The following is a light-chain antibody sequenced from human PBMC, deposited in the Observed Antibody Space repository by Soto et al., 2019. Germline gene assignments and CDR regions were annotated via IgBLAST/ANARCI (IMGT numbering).Light chain of an antibody. CDR3: QHYNSYSEA. V-gene: IGKV3-15*01. CDR1: QSVSYY. CDR2: GAS. Sequence: PGARVTLSCRASQSVSYYLAWYQQKPGQAPRLLIYGASTRATGIPARFSGSGSGTEFTLTISSLQPDDFATYYCQHYNSYSEAFGQGTKVDIK. J-gene: IGKJ1*01.